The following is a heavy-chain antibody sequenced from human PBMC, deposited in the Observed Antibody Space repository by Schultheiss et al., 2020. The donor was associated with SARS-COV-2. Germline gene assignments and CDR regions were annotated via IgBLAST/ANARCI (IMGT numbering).Heavy chain of an antibody. V-gene: IGHV4-61*01. CDR1: GGSVSSGSYY. J-gene: IGHJ6*02. CDR3: ARDNTYYGPMDV. CDR2: IYYSGST. D-gene: IGHD3-10*01. Sequence: SETLSLTCTVSGGSVSSGSYYWSWIRQHPGKGLEWIGYIYYSGSTYYNPSLKSRVTISVDTSKNQVSLKVRSVTAADTAVYYCARDNTYYGPMDVWGQGTTVTVSS.